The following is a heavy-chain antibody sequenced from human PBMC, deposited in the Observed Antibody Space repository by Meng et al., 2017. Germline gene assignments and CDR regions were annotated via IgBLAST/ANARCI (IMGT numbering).Heavy chain of an antibody. J-gene: IGHJ4*02. CDR1: GFTFGDYA. CDR2: IRSKAYGGTT. D-gene: IGHD2-2*01. Sequence: GESLKISCTASGFTFGDYAMSWVRQAPGKGLEWVGFIRSKAYGGTTEYAASVKGRFTISRDDSKSIAYLQMNSLRAEDMALYYCAKADRALVNPSTIDYWGQGTLVTVSS. V-gene: IGHV3-49*04. CDR3: AKADRALVNPSTIDY.